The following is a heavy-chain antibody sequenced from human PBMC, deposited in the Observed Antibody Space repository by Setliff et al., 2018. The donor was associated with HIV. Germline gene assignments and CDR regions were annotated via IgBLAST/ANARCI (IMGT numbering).Heavy chain of an antibody. V-gene: IGHV1-2*06. CDR2: INPNSGGT. CDR3: ARELYDYGDFHDAFDI. D-gene: IGHD4-17*01. J-gene: IGHJ3*02. Sequence: GASVKVSCKASGYTLTDYYMHWVRQAPGQGLEWMGRINPNSGGTNYAQNFQGRVTMTRDTSISTAYMELSRLRSDDAAVYYCARELYDYGDFHDAFDIWGQETMVTVSS. CDR1: GYTLTDYY.